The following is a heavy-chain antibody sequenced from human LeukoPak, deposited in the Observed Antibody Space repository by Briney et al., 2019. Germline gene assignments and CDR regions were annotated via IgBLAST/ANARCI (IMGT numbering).Heavy chain of an antibody. V-gene: IGHV3-30*18. J-gene: IGHJ4*02. CDR1: GFTFGSYG. CDR3: AKDRAEMAIFDY. Sequence: GRSLRLSCAASGFTFGSYGMHWVRQAPGKGLEWVAVISYDGSNKYYADSVKGRFTISRDNSKNTLYLQMNSLRAEDTAVYYCAKDRAEMAIFDYWGQGTLVTVSS. CDR2: ISYDGSNK. D-gene: IGHD2-8*01.